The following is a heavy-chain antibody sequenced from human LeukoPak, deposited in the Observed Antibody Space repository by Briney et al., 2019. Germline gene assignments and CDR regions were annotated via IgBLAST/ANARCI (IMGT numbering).Heavy chain of an antibody. Sequence: GGSLRLSCTASGFTFSDFTMNWVRQAPGKGLEWVSSITSLSSYMYYSDSVKGRFTISRDNAKSSLYLQMNSLRGEDTAVYYCARDFGYCSGGTCYSVFDYWGQGTPVTVSS. D-gene: IGHD2-15*01. CDR2: ITSLSSYM. J-gene: IGHJ4*02. CDR3: ARDFGYCSGGTCYSVFDY. CDR1: GFTFSDFT. V-gene: IGHV3-21*01.